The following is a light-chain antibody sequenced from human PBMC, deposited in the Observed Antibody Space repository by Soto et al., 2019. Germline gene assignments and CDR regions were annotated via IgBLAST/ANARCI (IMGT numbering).Light chain of an antibody. CDR1: PDNTTW. CDR3: QQADNYPLT. V-gene: IGKV1-12*01. CDR2: AAT. Sequence: DIKLTQSPSSVSASVGDRVTITCRAIPDNTTWLAWYQQKPGKAPNILIYAATTLQSGVPSRFSGSGIGTDFTLIISSLQPEDSATYYCQQADNYPLTFGGGTKVEIK. J-gene: IGKJ4*01.